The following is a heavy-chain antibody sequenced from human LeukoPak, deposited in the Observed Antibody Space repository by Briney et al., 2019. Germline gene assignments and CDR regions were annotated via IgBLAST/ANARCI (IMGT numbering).Heavy chain of an antibody. D-gene: IGHD3-3*01. J-gene: IGHJ5*02. Sequence: SETLSLTCTVSGGSISSSSYYWGWIRQPPGKGLEWIGSIYYSGSTYYNPSLKSRVTISVDTSKNQLSLKLSSVTAADTAVYYCARGGLLEWFINWFDPWGQGTLVTVSS. CDR3: ARGGLLEWFINWFDP. CDR1: GGSISSSSYY. CDR2: IYYSGST. V-gene: IGHV4-39*01.